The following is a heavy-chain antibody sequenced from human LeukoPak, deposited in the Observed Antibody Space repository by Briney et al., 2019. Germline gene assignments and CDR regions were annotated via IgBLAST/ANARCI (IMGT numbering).Heavy chain of an antibody. CDR1: GFTFSSYS. D-gene: IGHD5-18*01. CDR3: ARDPYGIREGYSYGQEIDY. J-gene: IGHJ4*02. V-gene: IGHV3-21*01. CDR2: ISSSSSYI. Sequence: GGSLRLSCAASGFTFSSYSMNWVRQAPGKGLEWVSSISSSSSYIYYADSVKGRFTISRDNAKNSLYLQMNSLRAEDTAVYYCARDPYGIREGYSYGQEIDYWGQGTLVTVSS.